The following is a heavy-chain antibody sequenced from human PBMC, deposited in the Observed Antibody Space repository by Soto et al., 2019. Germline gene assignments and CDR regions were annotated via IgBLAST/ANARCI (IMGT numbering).Heavy chain of an antibody. J-gene: IGHJ4*02. CDR2: ITTDKGKT. D-gene: IGHD3-16*01. V-gene: IGHV1-18*01. CDR3: ATRFPAFDY. CDR1: GYTFTSYG. Sequence: ASVKVSCKTSGYTFTSYGIGWVRQAPGQGLEWMGWITTDKGKTTYAQKFQGRVTTTTDTSTSTAYMELRSLRSDDTAVDYCATRFPAFDYWGQGTLVTVSS.